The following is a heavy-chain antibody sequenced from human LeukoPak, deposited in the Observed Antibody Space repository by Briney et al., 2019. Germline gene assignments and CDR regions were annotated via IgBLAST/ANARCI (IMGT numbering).Heavy chain of an antibody. V-gene: IGHV4-34*01. Sequence: SETLSLTCAVYGGSFSGYYWSWIRQPPGKGLEWIGEINHSGSTNYNPSLKSRVTISVDTSKNQFSLKLSSVTAADTAVYYCARIKWGLIDYWGQGTLVTVSS. D-gene: IGHD1-26*01. J-gene: IGHJ4*02. CDR3: ARIKWGLIDY. CDR1: GGSFSGYY. CDR2: INHSGST.